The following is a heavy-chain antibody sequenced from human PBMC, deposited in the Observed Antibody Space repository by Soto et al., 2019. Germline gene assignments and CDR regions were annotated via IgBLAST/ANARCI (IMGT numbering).Heavy chain of an antibody. D-gene: IGHD3-22*01. CDR1: GFTVSSNY. J-gene: IGHJ6*02. Sequence: GGSLRLSCAASGFTVSSNYMSWVRQAPGKGLEWVSVIYSGGNTYYAGSVKGRFTISRDNSKNTLYLQMNSLRAEDTAVYYCASGYDSSGYYLRYYYYGMDVWGQGTTVTVSS. CDR2: IYSGGNT. CDR3: ASGYDSSGYYLRYYYYGMDV. V-gene: IGHV3-66*01.